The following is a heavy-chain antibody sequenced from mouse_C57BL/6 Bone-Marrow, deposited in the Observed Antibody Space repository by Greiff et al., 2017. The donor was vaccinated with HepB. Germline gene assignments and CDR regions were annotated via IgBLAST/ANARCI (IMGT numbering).Heavy chain of an antibody. CDR2: ISSGDSYT. Sequence: EVMLVESGGDLVKPGGSLKLSCAASGFTFSSYGMSWVRQTPDKRLEWVATISSGDSYTYYPDSVKWRFTISRDNAKNTLYLQMSSLKSEDTAMYYCARRGYYYAMDYWGQGTSVTVSS. CDR1: GFTFSSYG. CDR3: ARRGYYYAMDY. V-gene: IGHV5-6*02. J-gene: IGHJ4*01.